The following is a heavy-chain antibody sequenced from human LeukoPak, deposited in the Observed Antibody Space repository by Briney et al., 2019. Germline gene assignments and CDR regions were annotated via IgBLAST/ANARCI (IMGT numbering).Heavy chain of an antibody. CDR1: GYTLTELS. D-gene: IGHD3-22*01. Sequence: ASVKVSRKVSGYTLTELSMHWVRQAPGKGLEWMGGFDPEDGETIYAQKFQGRVTMTEDTSTDTAYMELSSLRSEDTAVYYCATVYYDSSGYPLYNWFDPWGQGTLVTVSS. J-gene: IGHJ5*02. CDR3: ATVYYDSSGYPLYNWFDP. CDR2: FDPEDGET. V-gene: IGHV1-24*01.